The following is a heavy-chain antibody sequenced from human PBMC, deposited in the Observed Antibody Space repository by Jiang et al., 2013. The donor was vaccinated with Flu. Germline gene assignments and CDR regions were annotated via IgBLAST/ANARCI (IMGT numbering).Heavy chain of an antibody. J-gene: IGHJ4*02. Sequence: NYYWGSDPPGPTGXDWSGLEVSISVGPLTKTRTLKSRVTMSLDTSKNQFSLKLRSVTAADTAVYFCARNVMTTVTQFFDYWGQGTLITVSS. D-gene: IGHD4-17*01. CDR1: NYY. V-gene: IGHV4-39*07. CDR2: SISVGPL. CDR3: ARNVMTTVTQFFDY.